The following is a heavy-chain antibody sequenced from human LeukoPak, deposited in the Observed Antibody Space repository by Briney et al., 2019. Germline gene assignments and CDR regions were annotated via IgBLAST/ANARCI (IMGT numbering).Heavy chain of an antibody. D-gene: IGHD1-26*01. CDR3: ASPTGELLDY. Sequence: GRSLRLSCAASGFTFSSYAMHWVRQAPGKGLEWVAVISYDGSNKYYADSVKGRFTISRDNSKNTLYLQMNSLRAEDTAVYYCASPTGELLDYWGQGTLVTVSS. CDR1: GFTFSSYA. J-gene: IGHJ4*02. V-gene: IGHV3-30*04. CDR2: ISYDGSNK.